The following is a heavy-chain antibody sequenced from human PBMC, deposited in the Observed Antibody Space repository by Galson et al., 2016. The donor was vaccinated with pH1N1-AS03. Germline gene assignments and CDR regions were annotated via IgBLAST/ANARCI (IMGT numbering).Heavy chain of an antibody. Sequence: SLRLSCAASGFTFSSYWMTWFRQAPGKGLEWVANINQDESKKNYVDSVKGRFAISRDNAKNSLFLQMNSLRAEDTAVYYCARDGGYCSSNCYDAVDTWGQGTMVTVSS. D-gene: IGHD2-2*01. CDR1: GFTFSSYW. J-gene: IGHJ3*02. V-gene: IGHV3-7*01. CDR3: ARDGGYCSSNCYDAVDT. CDR2: INQDESKK.